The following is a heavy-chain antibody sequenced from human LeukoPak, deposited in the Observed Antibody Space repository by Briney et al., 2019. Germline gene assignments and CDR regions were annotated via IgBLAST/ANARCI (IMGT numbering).Heavy chain of an antibody. V-gene: IGHV1-2*02. CDR3: ARDRNSGSSLDI. D-gene: IGHD6-6*01. Sequence: ASVKVSCKASGYTFTGYYIHWVRQAPGQGLEWMGWIYPYSGDTNYAQNFQGRVTMTRDTSISTAYMELSSLTSYDTAVYYCARDRNSGSSLDIWGQGTMLTVSS. J-gene: IGHJ3*02. CDR1: GYTFTGYY. CDR2: IYPYSGDT.